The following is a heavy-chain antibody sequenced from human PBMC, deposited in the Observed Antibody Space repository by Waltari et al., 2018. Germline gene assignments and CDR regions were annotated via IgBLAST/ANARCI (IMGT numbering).Heavy chain of an antibody. D-gene: IGHD2-15*01. J-gene: IGHJ4*02. V-gene: IGHV3-23*01. Sequence: EERLLESGGGLVQPGGSLRLSCAASGFRFSNHPMNWVRQAPGRGLEGVAVITESGDITRHADSVKGRFTISRDNSENTLSLQMNSLRAEDTAVYYCVKKRYCGSGGCSGFENWGQGTLVTVSS. CDR3: VKKRYCGSGGCSGFEN. CDR1: GFRFSNHP. CDR2: ITESGDIT.